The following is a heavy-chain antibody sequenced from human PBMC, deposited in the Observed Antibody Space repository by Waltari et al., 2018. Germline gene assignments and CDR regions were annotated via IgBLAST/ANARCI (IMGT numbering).Heavy chain of an antibody. CDR1: GGTFISDT. CDR2: IMPDISET. D-gene: IGHD3-22*01. J-gene: IGHJ6*02. Sequence: QVQLVQSGAEAKKPGSSVRVACRASGGTFISDTVNGVRQAPGKGLKWMGRIMPDISETKYAVKYQGRITITADKSTGTVYMELSSLRSDDTAVYYCAGGDGGYYYHKMDVWGQGTTVTVSS. V-gene: IGHV1-69*02. CDR3: AGGDGGYYYHKMDV.